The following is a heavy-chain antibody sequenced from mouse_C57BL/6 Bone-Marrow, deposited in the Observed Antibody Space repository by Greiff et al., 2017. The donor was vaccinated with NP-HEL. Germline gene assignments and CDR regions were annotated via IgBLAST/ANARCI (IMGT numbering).Heavy chain of an antibody. D-gene: IGHD1-1*01. CDR3: ARSDYYGSSYWYFDV. CDR2: IYPRSGNT. Sequence: VQLQQSGAELARPGASVKLSCKASGYTFTSYGISWVKQRTGQGLEWIGEIYPRSGNTYYNEKFKGKATLTADKSSSTAYIELRSLTSEDSAVYFCARSDYYGSSYWYFDVWGTGTTVTVSS. J-gene: IGHJ1*03. CDR1: GYTFTSYG. V-gene: IGHV1-81*01.